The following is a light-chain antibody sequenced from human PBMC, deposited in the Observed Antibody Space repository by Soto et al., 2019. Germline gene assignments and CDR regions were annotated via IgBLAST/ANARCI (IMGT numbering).Light chain of an antibody. J-gene: IGLJ2*01. V-gene: IGLV1-44*01. CDR3: ASWDASLNGPV. Sequence: QSVLTQPPSASGTPGQRITISCSGSSSNIERNTVNWYQQLPGTAPKLLIYENGQRPSGVPDRYSGSKSGTSASLGISGLQSADEADYYCASWDASLNGPVFGGGTKLTVL. CDR2: ENG. CDR1: SSNIERNT.